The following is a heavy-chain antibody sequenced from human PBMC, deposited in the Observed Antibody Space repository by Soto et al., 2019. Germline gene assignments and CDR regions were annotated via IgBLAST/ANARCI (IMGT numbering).Heavy chain of an antibody. D-gene: IGHD5-12*01. CDR2: MNPNNGKT. CDR1: GYTFTSYD. J-gene: IGHJ3*02. Sequence: ASVKVSCKASGYTFTSYDINWVRQATGQGLEWLGWMNPNNGKTGYAQKSLGRVTMTRDTSISTAYMELSSLRAEDTAVYYCAKDLPRWNIVAHDAFDIWGQGTMVTVSS. CDR3: AKDLPRWNIVAHDAFDI. V-gene: IGHV1-8*01.